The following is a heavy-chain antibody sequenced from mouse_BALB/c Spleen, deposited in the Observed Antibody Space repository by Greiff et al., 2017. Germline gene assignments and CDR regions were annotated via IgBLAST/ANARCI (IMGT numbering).Heavy chain of an antibody. D-gene: IGHD2-14*01. Sequence: VQLQQSGAELVRSGASVKLSCTASGFNIKDYYMHWVKQRPEQGLEWIGWIDPENGDTEYAPKFQGKATMTADTSSNTAYLQLSSLTSEDTAVDYCNAGRYDAYAMDYWGQGTSVTVSS. J-gene: IGHJ4*01. CDR3: NAGRYDAYAMDY. CDR1: GFNIKDYY. CDR2: IDPENGDT. V-gene: IGHV14-4*02.